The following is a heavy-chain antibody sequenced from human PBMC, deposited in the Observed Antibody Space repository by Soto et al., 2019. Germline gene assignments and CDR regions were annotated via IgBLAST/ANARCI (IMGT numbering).Heavy chain of an antibody. Sequence: GESLKISCNGSGYNFHTYWIAWVRRMPGKGLEWMGFIYPHDSDTRYSPSFRGQVTISADKSINTAYLQWTSLKASDTAIYFCARPTDYHYGMQVWGQGTTVTVSS. CDR1: GYNFHTYW. CDR3: ARPTDYHYGMQV. CDR2: IYPHDSDT. V-gene: IGHV5-51*01. D-gene: IGHD4-17*01. J-gene: IGHJ6*02.